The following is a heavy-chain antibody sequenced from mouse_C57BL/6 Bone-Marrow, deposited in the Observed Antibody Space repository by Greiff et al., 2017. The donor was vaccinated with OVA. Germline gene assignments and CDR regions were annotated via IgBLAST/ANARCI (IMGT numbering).Heavy chain of an antibody. Sequence: EVMLVESGGGLVQPGGSLKLSCAASGFTFSDYYMYWVRQTPEKRLEWVAYISNGGGSTYYPDTVKGRFTISRDNAKNTLYLQMSRLKSEDTAMYYCARQWAGSFAYWGQGTLVTVSA. CDR1: GFTFSDYY. J-gene: IGHJ3*01. V-gene: IGHV5-12*01. CDR3: ARQWAGSFAY. CDR2: ISNGGGST. D-gene: IGHD3-3*01.